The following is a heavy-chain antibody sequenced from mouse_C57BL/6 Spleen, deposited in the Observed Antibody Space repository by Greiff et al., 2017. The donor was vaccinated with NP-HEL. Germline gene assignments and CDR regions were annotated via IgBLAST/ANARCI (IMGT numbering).Heavy chain of an antibody. CDR1: GFTFTDYY. J-gene: IGHJ2*01. Sequence: EVQLVESGGGLVQPGGSLSLSCAASGFTFTDYYMSWVRQPPGKALEWLGFIRNKANGYTTEYSASVKGRFTISRDNSQSILYLQMNALRAEDSATYYCARSTAQVLFAYWGQGTTLTVSS. D-gene: IGHD3-2*02. CDR2: IRNKANGYTT. CDR3: ARSTAQVLFAY. V-gene: IGHV7-3*01.